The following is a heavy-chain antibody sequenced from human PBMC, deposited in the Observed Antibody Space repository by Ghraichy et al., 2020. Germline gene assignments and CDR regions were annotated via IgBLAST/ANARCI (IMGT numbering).Heavy chain of an antibody. J-gene: IGHJ3*01. V-gene: IGHV3-23*01. CDR1: GFTFSSYA. D-gene: IGHD6-13*01. CDR2: ISGSGGST. CDR3: AKTQVSPQTQIRGQYAGIAAVHYAFDL. Sequence: GGSLRLSCAASGFTFSSYAMSWVRQAPGKGLEWVSAISGSGGSTYYADSVKGRFTIFRDNSKNTLYLQMNSLRAEDTAVYYCAKTQVSPQTQIRGQYAGIAAVHYAFDLLGQGKMVTGSS.